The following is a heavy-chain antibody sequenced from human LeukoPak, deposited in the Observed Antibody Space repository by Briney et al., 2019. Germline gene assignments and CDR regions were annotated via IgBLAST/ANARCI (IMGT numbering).Heavy chain of an antibody. Sequence: PGRSLRLSCAASGFTFADYAMHWVRQAPGKGLEWVSGISWNSGSIGYADSVKGRFTISRDNAKNSLYLQMNSLRAEDTALYYCAKDLYRFGSSPYHFDYWGQGTLVTVSS. CDR2: ISWNSGSI. CDR3: AKDLYRFGSSPYHFDY. D-gene: IGHD3-16*01. V-gene: IGHV3-9*01. CDR1: GFTFADYA. J-gene: IGHJ4*02.